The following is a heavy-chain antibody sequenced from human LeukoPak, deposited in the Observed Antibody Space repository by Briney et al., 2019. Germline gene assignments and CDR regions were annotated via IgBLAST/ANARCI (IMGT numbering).Heavy chain of an antibody. V-gene: IGHV3-23*01. D-gene: IGHD5-12*01. CDR2: ISGSGGST. J-gene: IGHJ6*02. CDR3: AKDQGIGSGYDYHYYYGMDV. Sequence: GGSLRLSCAASGFTFSRYAMSWVRQAPGKGLEWVSAISGSGGSTYYADSVKGRFTISRDNSKNTLYLQMNSLRAEDTAVYYCAKDQGIGSGYDYHYYYGMDVWGQGTTVTVSS. CDR1: GFTFSRYA.